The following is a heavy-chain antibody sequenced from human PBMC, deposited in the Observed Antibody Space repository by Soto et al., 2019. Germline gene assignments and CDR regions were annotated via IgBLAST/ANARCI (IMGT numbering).Heavy chain of an antibody. J-gene: IGHJ6*03. CDR3: ARDCSGGSCYSGYYYMDV. CDR1: GGSISSGGYY. CDR2: IYYSGST. V-gene: IGHV4-31*03. D-gene: IGHD2-15*01. Sequence: PSETLSLTCTVSGGSISSGGYYWSWIRQHPGKGLEWIGYIYYSGSTYYNPSLKSRVTISVDTSKNQFSLKLSSVTAADTAVYYCARDCSGGSCYSGYYYMDVWGKGTTVTFSS.